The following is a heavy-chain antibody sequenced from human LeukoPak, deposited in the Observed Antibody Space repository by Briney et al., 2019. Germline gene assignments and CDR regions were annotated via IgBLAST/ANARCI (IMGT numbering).Heavy chain of an antibody. Sequence: GGSLRLSCAASGFTFSSYSMNWVRQAPGKGLEWVSSISSSSSYIYYADSVKGRFTISRDNAKNSLYLQMNSLRAGDTAVYYCASTYYDFWSGYYVEDYYYYYGMDVWGQGTTVTVSS. D-gene: IGHD3-3*01. V-gene: IGHV3-21*01. J-gene: IGHJ6*02. CDR1: GFTFSSYS. CDR3: ASTYYDFWSGYYVEDYYYYYGMDV. CDR2: ISSSSSYI.